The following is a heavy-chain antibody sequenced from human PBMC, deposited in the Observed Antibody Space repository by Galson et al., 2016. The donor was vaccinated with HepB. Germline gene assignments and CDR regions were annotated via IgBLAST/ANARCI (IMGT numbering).Heavy chain of an antibody. Sequence: SLRLSCAASGFTFNSYAMSWVRQAPGKGLEWVSDISGINDRTYHADSVKGRFTISRDNSKNPLYLQMNSLRAKDTAVYYGARKAGGLGELSKPFDYWGQGTLVTVSS. CDR1: GFTFNSYA. CDR3: ARKAGGLGELSKPFDY. D-gene: IGHD3-16*02. J-gene: IGHJ4*02. CDR2: ISGINDRT. V-gene: IGHV3-23*01.